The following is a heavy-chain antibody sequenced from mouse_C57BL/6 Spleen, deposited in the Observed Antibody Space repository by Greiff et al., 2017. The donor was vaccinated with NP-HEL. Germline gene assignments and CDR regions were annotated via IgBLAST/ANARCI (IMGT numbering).Heavy chain of an antibody. D-gene: IGHD1-1*01. Sequence: EVNVVESGGGLVKPGGSLKLSCAASGFTFSDYGMHWVRQAPEKGLEWVAYISSGSSTIYYADTVKGRFTISRDNAKNTLFLQMTSLRSEDTAMYYCARSPFYYGSSYDAMDYWGQGTSVTVSS. CDR3: ARSPFYYGSSYDAMDY. CDR2: ISSGSSTI. CDR1: GFTFSDYG. J-gene: IGHJ4*01. V-gene: IGHV5-17*01.